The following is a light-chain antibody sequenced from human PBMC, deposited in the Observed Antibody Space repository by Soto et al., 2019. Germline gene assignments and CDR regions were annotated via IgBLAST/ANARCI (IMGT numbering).Light chain of an antibody. J-gene: IGLJ2*01. CDR1: SFNIGNNY. CDR3: ATWDSSLTGEV. CDR2: DSN. Sequence: QSVLTQPPSVSAAPGQKVTISCSGSSFNIGNNYVSWFQQLPGTAPKLLIYDSNKRPSGIPDRFSGSKSGTSATLYITGLQTGDEADYYCATWDSSLTGEVFGGGTKLTVL. V-gene: IGLV1-51*01.